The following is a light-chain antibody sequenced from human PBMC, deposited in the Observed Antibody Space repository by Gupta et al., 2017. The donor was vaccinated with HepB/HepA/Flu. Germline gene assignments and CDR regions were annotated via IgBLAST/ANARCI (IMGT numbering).Light chain of an antibody. CDR1: QSLLHSNGYNY. J-gene: IGKJ4*01. Sequence: DIVMTQSPLSLPVTPGEPASISCRSSQSLLHSNGYNYLDWYLQKPGQSPQLLIYLGFNRPSGVPGSFSGSGSGTDFTLKISRVEAEDVGVYYCMQALQAPVTFGGGTTVEIK. CDR3: MQALQAPVT. CDR2: LGF. V-gene: IGKV2-28*01.